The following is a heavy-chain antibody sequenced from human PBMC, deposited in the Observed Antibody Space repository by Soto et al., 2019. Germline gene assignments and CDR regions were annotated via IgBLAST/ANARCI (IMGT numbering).Heavy chain of an antibody. V-gene: IGHV4-61*01. D-gene: IGHD3-10*01. CDR2: IYYSGST. Sequence: ETLSLTCTVSGGSVSSGSYYWSWIRQPPGKGLEWIGYIYYSGSTNYNPSLKSRVTISVDTSKNQFSLKLSSVTAADTAVYYCARELLWFGESSMYSTDVWGQGTTVTVSS. J-gene: IGHJ6*02. CDR1: GGSVSSGSYY. CDR3: ARELLWFGESSMYSTDV.